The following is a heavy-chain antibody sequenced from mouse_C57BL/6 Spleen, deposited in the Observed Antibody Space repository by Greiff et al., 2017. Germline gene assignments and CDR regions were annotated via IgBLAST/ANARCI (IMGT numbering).Heavy chain of an antibody. D-gene: IGHD2-4*01. V-gene: IGHV5-17*01. J-gene: IGHJ4*01. CDR3: ARKGYYDYGYAMEY. CDR2: ISSGSSTI. Sequence: DVHLVESGGGLVKPGGSLKLSCAASGFTFSDYGMHWVRQAPEKGLEWVAYISSGSSTIYYADTVKGRFTISRDNAKNTLFRQMTRLRAEDTAMYYCARKGYYDYGYAMEYWGQGTSVTVSS. CDR1: GFTFSDYG.